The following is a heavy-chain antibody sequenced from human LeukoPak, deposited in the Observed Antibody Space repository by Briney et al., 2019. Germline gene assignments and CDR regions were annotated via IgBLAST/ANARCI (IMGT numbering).Heavy chain of an antibody. J-gene: IGHJ4*02. CDR1: GGSFSGYY. V-gene: IGHV4-34*01. D-gene: IGHD6-6*01. CDR2: INHSGST. CDR3: ARGSSSSLY. Sequence: SETLSLTCAVYGGSFSGYYWSWIRQPPGKGLEWIGEINHSGSTNYNPSLKSRVTISVDTSQNQFSLKLSSVTAADTAVYYCARGSSSSLYWGQGTLVTVSS.